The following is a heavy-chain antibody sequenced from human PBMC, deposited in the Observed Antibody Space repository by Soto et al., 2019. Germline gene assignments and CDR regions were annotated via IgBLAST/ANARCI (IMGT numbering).Heavy chain of an antibody. CDR2: ISGSGSNT. CDR1: GFSLSNYA. CDR3: AKGGITLVRGSFDY. J-gene: IGHJ4*02. D-gene: IGHD3-10*01. V-gene: IGHV3-23*01. Sequence: GLSLRLSCAVSGFSLSNYAMSLVRQAPGKGLEWVSAISGSGSNTYYIDSVKGRFTISRDKSKTTLFLQMNNLRAEDTAVYYCAKGGITLVRGSFDYWGQGALVTVP.